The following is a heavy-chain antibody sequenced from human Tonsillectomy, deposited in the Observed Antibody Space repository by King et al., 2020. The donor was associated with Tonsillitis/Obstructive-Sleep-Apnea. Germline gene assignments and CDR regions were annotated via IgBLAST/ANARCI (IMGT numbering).Heavy chain of an antibody. CDR2: IRSKANRYAT. CDR1: GVTFIGSA. V-gene: IGHV3-73*01. Sequence: VQLVESGGGLVQPGGSLKLSCAASGVTFIGSALHWFRQASGKGLEWVGRIRSKANRYATAYAAACKGRFTISSDDSQNTAYLQMNSLKTEDTAVYYCLVVVAGYMGVWGKGTTVTVSS. CDR3: LVVVAGYMGV. J-gene: IGHJ6*03. D-gene: IGHD6-19*01.